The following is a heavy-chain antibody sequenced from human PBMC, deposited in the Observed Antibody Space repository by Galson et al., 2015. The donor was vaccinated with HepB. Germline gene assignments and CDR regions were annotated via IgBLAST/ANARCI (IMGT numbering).Heavy chain of an antibody. D-gene: IGHD3-10*01. CDR1: GYTFTSYA. V-gene: IGHV7-4-1*02. CDR2: INTNTGNP. CDR3: ARPATMVRGVILPDFRY. J-gene: IGHJ4*02. Sequence: SVKVSCKASGYTFTSYAMNWVRQAPGQGLEWLGWINTNTGNPTYAQGFTGRFVFSLDTSVSTAYLQISSLKAEDTAVYYCARPATMVRGVILPDFRYWGQGTLVTVSS.